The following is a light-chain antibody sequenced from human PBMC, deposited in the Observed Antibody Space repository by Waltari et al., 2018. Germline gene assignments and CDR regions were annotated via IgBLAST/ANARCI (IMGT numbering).Light chain of an antibody. Sequence: DIQMTQSPSTLYASVGDRVTITCRASQSISTWLAWYQQKPGKAPNLLIYKASSLESGVPSRFSGSGSGTEFTLTISSLQPDDFATFYCQQYNTYVTFGPGTKVDIK. V-gene: IGKV1-5*03. CDR1: QSISTW. J-gene: IGKJ3*01. CDR2: KAS. CDR3: QQYNTYVT.